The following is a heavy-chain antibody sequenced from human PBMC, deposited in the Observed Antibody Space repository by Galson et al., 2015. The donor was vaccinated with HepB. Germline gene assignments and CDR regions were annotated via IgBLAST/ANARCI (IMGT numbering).Heavy chain of an antibody. CDR3: TLPLGYCSSTSCPPYYYYGMDV. J-gene: IGHJ6*02. D-gene: IGHD2-2*01. CDR2: IRSKANSYAT. V-gene: IGHV3-73*01. Sequence: SLRLSCAASGFTFSGSAMHWVRQASGKGLEWVGRIRSKANSYATAYAASVKGRFTISRDDSKNTAYLQMNSLKTEDTAVYYCTLPLGYCSSTSCPPYYYYGMDVWSQGTSVTVSS. CDR1: GFTFSGSA.